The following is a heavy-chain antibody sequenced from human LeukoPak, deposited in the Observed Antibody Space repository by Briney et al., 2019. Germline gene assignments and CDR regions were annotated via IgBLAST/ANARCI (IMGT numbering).Heavy chain of an antibody. CDR3: ARDRRGKGSSWSFDP. J-gene: IGHJ5*02. Sequence: SETLSLTCTVSSGSLSTSNYYWGWVRQPPGKALEWIGNIFYTGSTYYSPFLKSRVTISVDTSKNQFSLKLSSVTAADTAVYYCARDRRGKGSSWSFDPWGQGTLVTVSS. CDR1: SGSLSTSNYY. D-gene: IGHD6-13*01. V-gene: IGHV4-39*07. CDR2: IFYTGST.